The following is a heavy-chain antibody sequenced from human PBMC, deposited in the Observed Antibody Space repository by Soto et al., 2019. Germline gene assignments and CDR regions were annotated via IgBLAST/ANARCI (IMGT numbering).Heavy chain of an antibody. Sequence: GGFLRLSCAASGFTFSSYGMHWVRQAPGKGLEWVAVIWYDGSNKYYADSVKGRFTISRDNSKNTLYLQMNSLRAEDTAVYYCARDRGEGGYGDPIPLRNWFDPWGQGTLVTVSS. V-gene: IGHV3-33*01. D-gene: IGHD4-17*01. CDR1: GFTFSSYG. CDR2: IWYDGSNK. J-gene: IGHJ5*02. CDR3: ARDRGEGGYGDPIPLRNWFDP.